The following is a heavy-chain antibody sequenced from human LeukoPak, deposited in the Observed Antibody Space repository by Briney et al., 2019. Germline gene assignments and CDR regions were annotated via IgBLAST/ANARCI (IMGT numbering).Heavy chain of an antibody. CDR3: ARIAYDALDSYYYGMDV. Sequence: SETLSLTCAVYGGSFSGYYWSWIRQPPGKGLEWIGEINHSGSTNYYPALNSRVTVSLDTSKTQFSLKLSSVTAADTAVYYCARIAYDALDSYYYGMDVWGQGTTVTVSS. CDR1: GGSFSGYY. CDR2: INHSGST. D-gene: IGHD3-3*01. J-gene: IGHJ6*02. V-gene: IGHV4-34*09.